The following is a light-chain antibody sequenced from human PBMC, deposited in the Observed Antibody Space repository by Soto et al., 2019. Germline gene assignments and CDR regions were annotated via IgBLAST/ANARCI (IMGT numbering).Light chain of an antibody. CDR1: SSDVGGYDY. CDR3: CAYARGTPWF. V-gene: IGLV2-11*01. J-gene: IGLJ3*02. CDR2: DVD. Sequence: QSVLTQPRSVSGSPGQSVTISCTGTSSDVGGYDYVSWYQHHPGKAPKLMIYDVDKRPSGVPGRFSGSKSGNTASLTISGLQAEDEGDYYCCAYARGTPWFFGGGTKLTVL.